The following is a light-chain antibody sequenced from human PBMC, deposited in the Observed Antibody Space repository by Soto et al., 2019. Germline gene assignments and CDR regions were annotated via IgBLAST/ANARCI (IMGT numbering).Light chain of an antibody. V-gene: IGLV4-60*02. J-gene: IGLJ3*02. CDR3: ETWDSSTPLV. CDR2: LEGSGSY. Sequence: QSVLTQSSSASASLGSSVKLTCTLSSGHSSYIIAWHQQQPGKAPRYLMKLEGSGSYNKGSGVPDRFSGSSSGADRYLTISNLQFEDEADYYCETWDSSTPLVFGGGTKLTVL. CDR1: SGHSSYI.